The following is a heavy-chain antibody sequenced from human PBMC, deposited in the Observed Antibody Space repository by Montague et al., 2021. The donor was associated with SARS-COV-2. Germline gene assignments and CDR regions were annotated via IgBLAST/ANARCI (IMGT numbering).Heavy chain of an antibody. CDR2: IYFNGNT. V-gene: IGHV4-61*03. CDR1: GVSVSSNNYY. Sequence: SETLSLTCSVSGVSVSSNNYYWTWIRRPPGKGLEWIGYIYFNGNTXLNPSLEGRATTSIDTSKNHFSLRLTSVTPADTAVYYCAREVVGVKTNWLDTWGQGTLVTVSS. CDR3: AREVVGVKTNWLDT. J-gene: IGHJ5*02. D-gene: IGHD3-16*01.